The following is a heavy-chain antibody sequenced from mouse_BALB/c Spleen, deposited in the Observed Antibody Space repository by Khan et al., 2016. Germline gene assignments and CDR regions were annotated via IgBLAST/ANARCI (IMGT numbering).Heavy chain of an antibody. D-gene: IGHD1-1*01. CDR3: SRDRYYDSSSRYFDV. CDR2: LNTYSGES. Sequence: QIQLVQSGPELKRPGKTVKISCKASGYTFTNYGINWVKQAPGKGLKWMGWLNTYSGESTYADDFKGRFAFSLETSANTAYLQINNLKNEDTATYVCSRDRYYDSSSRYFDVWGAGTTVTVSS. V-gene: IGHV9-3-1*01. CDR1: GYTFTNYG. J-gene: IGHJ1*01.